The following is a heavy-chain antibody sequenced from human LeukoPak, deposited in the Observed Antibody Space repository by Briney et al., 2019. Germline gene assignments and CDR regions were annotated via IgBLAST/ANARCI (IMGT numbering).Heavy chain of an antibody. Sequence: SQTLSLTCTVSGGSISSGDYYWSWIRQPPGKGLEWIGHIYHSGITYYNPSLKSRVTFLVDTSKNQFSLKVNSVTAADTAAYYCARVGITIFGVDWYYFDYWGQGTLVTVSS. D-gene: IGHD3-3*01. CDR1: GGSISSGDYY. J-gene: IGHJ4*02. V-gene: IGHV4-30-4*08. CDR3: ARVGITIFGVDWYYFDY. CDR2: IYHSGIT.